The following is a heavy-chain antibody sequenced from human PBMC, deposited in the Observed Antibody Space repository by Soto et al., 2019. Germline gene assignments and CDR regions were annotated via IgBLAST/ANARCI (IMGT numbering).Heavy chain of an antibody. CDR3: ARGGWSNDF. CDR1: GGSISGTY. J-gene: IGHJ4*02. V-gene: IGHV4-59*01. Sequence: SETLSLTCTVSGGSISGTYWSWIRQPPGKGLEWIGYIYHNGNTNYNPSLKSRVTISVDTSKNQFSLRLGSVTAADTAVYYCARGGWSNDFWGQGTLVTVSS. CDR2: IYHNGNT.